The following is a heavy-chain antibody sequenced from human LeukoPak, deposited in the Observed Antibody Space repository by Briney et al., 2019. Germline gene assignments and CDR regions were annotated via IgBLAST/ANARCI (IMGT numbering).Heavy chain of an antibody. J-gene: IGHJ5*02. V-gene: IGHV3-53*01. CDR3: VRLNRNDESAGWFDP. Sequence: PGGSLRLSCVVSGFTVSDNYVSWVRQSPGKGLEWISVIYSDGSTFHADSVKGRFILSRDTSKNTIHLQMNSLRVNDTAVYYCVRLNRNDESAGWFDPWGQGTQVTVSS. CDR1: GFTVSDNY. CDR2: IYSDGST. D-gene: IGHD1-1*01.